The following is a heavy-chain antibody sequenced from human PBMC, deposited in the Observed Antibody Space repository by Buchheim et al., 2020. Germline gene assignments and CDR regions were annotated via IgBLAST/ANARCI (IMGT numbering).Heavy chain of an antibody. CDR2: VSAANGRT. CDR3: ARGSVTVDF. CDR1: GYTFIDYG. D-gene: IGHD3-22*01. Sequence: QVQLLQSGAEVKKPGASVRVSCKPSGYTFIDYGITWVRQAPGQGLEWLGWVSAANGRTDYSQNVQDRVTMTTDTSTSKAYMELTSLTSDDTAMYYCARGSVTVDFWGQGTL. J-gene: IGHJ4*02. V-gene: IGHV1-18*01.